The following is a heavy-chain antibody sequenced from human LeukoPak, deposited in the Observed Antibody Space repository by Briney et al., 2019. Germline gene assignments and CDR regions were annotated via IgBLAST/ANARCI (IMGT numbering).Heavy chain of an antibody. CDR1: GGSISSDGYS. J-gene: IGHJ4*02. D-gene: IGHD6-13*01. V-gene: IGHV4-30-2*03. CDR2: IYYSGST. Sequence: SETLSLTCTVSGGSISSDGYSWNWIRQPPGKGLEWIGSIYYSGSTYYNPSLKSRVTISEDTSKNQFSLKLSSVTAADTAVYYCARDWEAAAGYFDYWGQGTLVTVSS. CDR3: ARDWEAAAGYFDY.